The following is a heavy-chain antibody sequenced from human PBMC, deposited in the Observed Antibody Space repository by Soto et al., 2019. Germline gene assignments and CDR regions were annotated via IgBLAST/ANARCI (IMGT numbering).Heavy chain of an antibody. D-gene: IGHD3-16*01. V-gene: IGHV1-69*13. CDR3: ARSRLRLGELKFDP. CDR2: IIPIFGTA. Sequence: GASVKVSCKASGGTFSSYAISWVRQAPGQGLEWMGGIIPIFGTANYVQKFQGRVTITADESTSTAYMELSSLRSEDTAVYYCARSRLRLGELKFDPWGQGTLVTVSS. J-gene: IGHJ5*02. CDR1: GGTFSSYA.